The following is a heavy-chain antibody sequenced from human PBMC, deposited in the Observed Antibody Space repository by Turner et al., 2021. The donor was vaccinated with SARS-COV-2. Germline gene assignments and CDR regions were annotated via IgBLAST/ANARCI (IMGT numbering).Heavy chain of an antibody. J-gene: IGHJ4*02. CDR1: GYTLIELS. D-gene: IGHD1-26*01. CDR2: VDHENGEK. V-gene: IGHV1-24*01. Sequence: QVQFGQSGAEVRKPGASVKVSCKVSGYTLIELSMQWVRQAPGKGLEWMVGVDHENGEKIYAQKCKVRVTITEYTSTDTVYMERCSLRSEDTSVYDCSTDYFIVEVTLLDYWGQGTLVTVSS. CDR3: STDYFIVEVTLLDY.